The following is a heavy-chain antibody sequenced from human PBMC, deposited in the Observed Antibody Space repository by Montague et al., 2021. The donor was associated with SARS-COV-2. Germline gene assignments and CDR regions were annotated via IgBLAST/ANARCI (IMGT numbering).Heavy chain of an antibody. CDR2: NYLHGNA. V-gene: IGHV4-38-2*02. D-gene: IGHD2-21*02. J-gene: IGHJ4*02. Sequence: SETLSLTCSVSGYFIGTGYYWGWIRQSPGKGLEWIGSNYLHGNAYYNQSLNSRVTISLDTSNNQFSLRLTSVTTSATAVYYCARGRVTRAGFDYWGQGIRVIVSS. CDR3: ARGRVTRAGFDY. CDR1: GYFIGTGYY.